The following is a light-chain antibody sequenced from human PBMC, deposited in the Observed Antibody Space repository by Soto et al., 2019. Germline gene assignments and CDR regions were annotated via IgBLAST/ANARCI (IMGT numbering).Light chain of an antibody. CDR2: EVS. J-gene: IGLJ2*01. CDR3: SSYTNSDTLV. Sequence: SALTQPASVSGSPGQSITISCTGTSSGFGGSNYVSWYQQHPGKAPKFLIYEVSNRPSGISNRFSGSKSGNTASLTISGLQAEDEADYYFSSYTNSDTLVFGGGTKLTVL. CDR1: SSGFGGSNY. V-gene: IGLV2-14*01.